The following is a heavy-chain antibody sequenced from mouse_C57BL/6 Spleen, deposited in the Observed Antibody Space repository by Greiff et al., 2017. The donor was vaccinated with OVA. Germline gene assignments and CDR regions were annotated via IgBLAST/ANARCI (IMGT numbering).Heavy chain of an antibody. CDR1: GFNIKDYY. D-gene: IGHD1-1*01. J-gene: IGHJ1*03. Sequence: EVKLMESGAELVKPGASVKLSCTASGFNIKDYYMHWVKQRTEQGMEWIGRIAPEDGETKYAPKFQGKATITADTSSNTAYLQLSSLTSEDTAVYYCASYGSSYWDFDVWGTGTTVTVSS. CDR2: IAPEDGET. V-gene: IGHV14-2*01. CDR3: ASYGSSYWDFDV.